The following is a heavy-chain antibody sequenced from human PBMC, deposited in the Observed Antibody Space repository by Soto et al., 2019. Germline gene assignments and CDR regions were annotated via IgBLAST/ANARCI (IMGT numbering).Heavy chain of an antibody. D-gene: IGHD5-12*01. J-gene: IGHJ4*02. Sequence: EVQLVESGGGLVQPGRSLRLSCAGSGFTFEDYAMHWVRQAPGKGLEWVSSISWNRGSIGYADSVQGRFTISRDNAKNSLYLQMNSLRVKDSALYFCAKGRDGFNSPDFWGQGTLVTVSS. CDR1: GFTFEDYA. V-gene: IGHV3-9*01. CDR3: AKGRDGFNSPDF. CDR2: ISWNRGSI.